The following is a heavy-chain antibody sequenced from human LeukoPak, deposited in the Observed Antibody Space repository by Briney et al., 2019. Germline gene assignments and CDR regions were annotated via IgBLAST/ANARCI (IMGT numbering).Heavy chain of an antibody. D-gene: IGHD3-10*01. CDR3: AKEGLTMVRGVAYYYMDV. CDR2: IRYDGSNK. J-gene: IGHJ6*03. V-gene: IGHV3-30*02. CDR1: GFTFSSYG. Sequence: PGGSLRLSCAASGFTFSSYGMHWVRQAPGKGLEWVAFIRYDGSNKYYADSVKGRFTISRDNSKNTLYLQMNSLRAEDTAVYYRAKEGLTMVRGVAYYYMDVWGKGTTVTVSS.